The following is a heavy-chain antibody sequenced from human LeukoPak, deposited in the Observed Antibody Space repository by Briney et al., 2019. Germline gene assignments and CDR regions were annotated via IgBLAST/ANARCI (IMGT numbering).Heavy chain of an antibody. CDR3: ARDPMEWELLLYFDY. CDR2: ISYDGSNK. Sequence: GGSLRLSCAASGFTFSSYAMHWVRQAPGKGLEWVAVISYDGSNKYYADSVKGRFTISRDNSKNTLYLQMNSLRAGDTAVYYCARDPMEWELLLYFDYWGQGTLVTVSS. D-gene: IGHD1-26*01. J-gene: IGHJ4*02. V-gene: IGHV3-30*01. CDR1: GFTFSSYA.